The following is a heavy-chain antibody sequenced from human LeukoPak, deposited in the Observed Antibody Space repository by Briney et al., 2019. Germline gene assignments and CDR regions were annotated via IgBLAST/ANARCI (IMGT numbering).Heavy chain of an antibody. CDR2: INHSGST. Sequence: SEALSLTCAGYGGSLSGFYWSWLRPPPGKGLEWIGEINHSGSTNYNPPLQSRVTISPDTSENPSSLQLSSVSTADTAVYYCARRTRDMRSSWYRARVFDPWSEGSLVTVSS. CDR1: GGSLSGFY. V-gene: IGHV4-34*01. CDR3: ARRTRDMRSSWYRARVFDP. D-gene: IGHD6-13*01. J-gene: IGHJ5*01.